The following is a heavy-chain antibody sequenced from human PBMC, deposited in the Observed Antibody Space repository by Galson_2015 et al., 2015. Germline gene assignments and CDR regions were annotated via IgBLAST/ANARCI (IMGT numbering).Heavy chain of an antibody. J-gene: IGHJ3*02. D-gene: IGHD2-15*01. Sequence: SETLSLTCTVSGGSISSSSYYWGWIRQPPGKGLEWIGSIYYSGSTYYNPSLKSRVTISGDTSKNQFSLKLSSVTAADTAVYYCARLPALSRLARYCSGGSCLTFDAFDIWGQGTMVTVSS. CDR1: GGSISSSSYY. CDR3: ARLPALSRLARYCSGGSCLTFDAFDI. V-gene: IGHV4-39*01. CDR2: IYYSGST.